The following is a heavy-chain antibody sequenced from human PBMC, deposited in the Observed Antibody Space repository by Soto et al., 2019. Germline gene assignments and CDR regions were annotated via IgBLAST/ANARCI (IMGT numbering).Heavy chain of an antibody. CDR2: ITHSGST. V-gene: IGHV4-34*01. CDR3: ARSSVRGWSY. Sequence: PSETLSLTCAVYGGSFSGYYWTWIRQPPGKGLEWIGEITHSGSTSYNPSLKSRVTTSVDTSKNQFSLNLNSVTAADTAVYYCARSSVRGWSYWGQGTLVTV. CDR1: GGSFSGYY. D-gene: IGHD3-10*02. J-gene: IGHJ4*02.